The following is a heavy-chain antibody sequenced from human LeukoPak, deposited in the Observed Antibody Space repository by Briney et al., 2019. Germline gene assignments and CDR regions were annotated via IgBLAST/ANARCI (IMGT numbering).Heavy chain of an antibody. CDR3: ARSPLGGDYGGSPFDP. D-gene: IGHD4-17*01. J-gene: IGHJ5*02. V-gene: IGHV4-59*01. CDR2: IYHSGNT. CDR1: GASIRSYY. Sequence: TSETLSLTCTVSGASIRSYYWSWIRQPPGKGLEWIGYIYHSGNTNNNPSLKSRVTISVDTSKSQFSLNLISVTAADTAVYYCARSPLGGDYGGSPFDPWGQGTLVTVSS.